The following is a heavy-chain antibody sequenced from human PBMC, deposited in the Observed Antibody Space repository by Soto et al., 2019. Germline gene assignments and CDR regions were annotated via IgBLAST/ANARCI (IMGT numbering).Heavy chain of an antibody. V-gene: IGHV3-23*01. Sequence: EVQLLESGGGLIQPGGSLSLSCAASGFTFSSYTMRWVRQAPGKGLEWVSGISGPGSTTYYADSVKGRFSISRDNSKNTLWLQMNSLRVEDTDVYYCAKSDLGSYQSLDVWGQGTTVTVAS. CDR2: ISGPGSTT. CDR1: GFTFSSYT. D-gene: IGHD2-2*01. J-gene: IGHJ6*02. CDR3: AKSDLGSYQSLDV.